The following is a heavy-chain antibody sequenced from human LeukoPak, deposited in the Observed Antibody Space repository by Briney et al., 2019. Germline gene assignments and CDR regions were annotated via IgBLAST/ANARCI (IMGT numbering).Heavy chain of an antibody. J-gene: IGHJ4*02. CDR3: AKGGYYGSGSYYLDGGVFDY. Sequence: PGGSLRLSCAASGFTFDDYAMHWVRQAPGKGLEWVSGISLNSGSIGYADSVKGRFTISRDNAKNSLYLQMNSLRAEDTALYYCAKGGYYGSGSYYLDGGVFDYWGQGTLVTVSS. V-gene: IGHV3-9*01. D-gene: IGHD3-10*01. CDR2: ISLNSGSI. CDR1: GFTFDDYA.